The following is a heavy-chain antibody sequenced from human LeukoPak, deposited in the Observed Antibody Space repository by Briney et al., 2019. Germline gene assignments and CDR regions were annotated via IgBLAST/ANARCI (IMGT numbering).Heavy chain of an antibody. Sequence: QPGGSLRLSCVVSGFTFRNEEMNWVRQAPGRGLEWIAYISSTDSPIIYGDSVKGRFTISRDNAKNSLYLQMNSRRVDDTAIYYCARGGNYAPFDYWGQGALVTVSS. J-gene: IGHJ4*02. D-gene: IGHD1-26*01. CDR1: GFTFRNEE. CDR3: ARGGNYAPFDY. CDR2: ISSTDSPI. V-gene: IGHV3-48*03.